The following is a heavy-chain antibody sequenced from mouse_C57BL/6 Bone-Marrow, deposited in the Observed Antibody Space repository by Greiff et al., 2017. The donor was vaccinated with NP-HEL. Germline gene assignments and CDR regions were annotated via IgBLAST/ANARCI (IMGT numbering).Heavy chain of an antibody. J-gene: IGHJ2*01. CDR1: GFNIKDDY. Sequence: EVQLQQSGAELVRPGASVKLSCTASGFNIKDDYMHWVKQRPEQGLEWIGWIDPENGDTEYASKFQGKATITADTSSNTAYLQLSSLTSEVTAVYYCTTRDYVDYWGQGTTLTVSS. CDR3: TTRDYVDY. CDR2: IDPENGDT. V-gene: IGHV14-4*01.